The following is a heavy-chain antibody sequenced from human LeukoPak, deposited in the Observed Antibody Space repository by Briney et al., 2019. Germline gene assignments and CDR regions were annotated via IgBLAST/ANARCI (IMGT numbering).Heavy chain of an antibody. CDR3: ARRGVNSSGYPFDY. D-gene: IGHD3-22*01. J-gene: IGHJ4*02. V-gene: IGHV4-34*01. CDR1: GGSFSGYY. Sequence: SETLSLTCAVYGGSFSGYYWSWIRQPPGKELEWIGEINHSGSTNYNPSLKSRVTISVDTSKNHFSLKLSSVTAADTAVYYCARRGVNSSGYPFDYWGQGTLVTVSS. CDR2: INHSGST.